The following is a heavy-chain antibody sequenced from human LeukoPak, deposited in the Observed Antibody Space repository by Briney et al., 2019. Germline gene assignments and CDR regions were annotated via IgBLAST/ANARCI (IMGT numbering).Heavy chain of an antibody. V-gene: IGHV3-53*05. CDR1: GFTVSSSF. CDR2: IQSGGAT. D-gene: IGHD3-10*01. Sequence: GGSLRLSCAASGFTVSSSFMYWVRQAPGKGLEWVSVIQSGGATNYADSVKGRFTISRDNSKNTVYLQMNSLRAEDTAVYYCARDMGSYPDYWGQGTLVTVSS. CDR3: ARDMGSYPDY. J-gene: IGHJ4*02.